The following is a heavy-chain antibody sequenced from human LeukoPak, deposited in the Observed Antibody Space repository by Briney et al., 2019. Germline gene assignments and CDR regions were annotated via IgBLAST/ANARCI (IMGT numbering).Heavy chain of an antibody. J-gene: IGHJ4*02. CDR2: ISSSSGYI. CDR1: GFTFSTYS. Sequence: GGSLRLSCAASGFTFSTYSMNWVRQAPGKGLEWVSSISSSSGYIYYADSVKGRFTISRDNARNSLYLQMNSLRAEDTAVYYCARDLSSSALDYWGQGTLVTVSS. V-gene: IGHV3-21*01. D-gene: IGHD2-2*01. CDR3: ARDLSSSALDY.